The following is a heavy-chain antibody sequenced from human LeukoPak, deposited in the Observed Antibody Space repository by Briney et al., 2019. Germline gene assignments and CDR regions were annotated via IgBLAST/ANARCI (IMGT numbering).Heavy chain of an antibody. V-gene: IGHV4-59*01. CDR3: ARAAYSSSMFDY. J-gene: IGHJ4*02. Sequence: SETLSLTCTVSGGSFSSYCRSWIRQPPGKGLEWIGYIYYSGSTNYNPSLKSRVTISVDTSKNHFSLKLSSVTAADTAVYYCARAAYSSSMFDYWGQGTLVTVSS. D-gene: IGHD6-6*01. CDR1: GGSFSSYC. CDR2: IYYSGST.